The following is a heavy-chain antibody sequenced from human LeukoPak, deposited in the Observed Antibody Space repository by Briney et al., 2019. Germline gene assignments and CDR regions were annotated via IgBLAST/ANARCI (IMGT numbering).Heavy chain of an antibody. CDR2: INPNSGGT. CDR3: ARGGRSFWSGYYVIDY. D-gene: IGHD3-3*01. V-gene: IGHV1-2*06. Sequence: ASVNVSCKASGYTFTGYYMHWVRQAPGQGLEWMGRINPNSGGTNYAQKFQGRVTTTRDTSISTAYMELSRLRSDDTAVYYCARGGRSFWSGYYVIDYWGQGTLVTVSS. J-gene: IGHJ4*02. CDR1: GYTFTGYY.